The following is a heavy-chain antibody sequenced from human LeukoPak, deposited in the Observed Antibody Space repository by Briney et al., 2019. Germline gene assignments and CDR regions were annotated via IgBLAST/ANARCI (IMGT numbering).Heavy chain of an antibody. D-gene: IGHD6-13*01. CDR2: IYHSGST. Sequence: PSETLSPTCAVSGYSISSGYYWGWIRPPPGKGLEWIGSIYHSGSTYYNPSLKSRVTISVDTSKNQFSLKLSSVTAADTAVYYCASSSSWSLAYYYYMDVWGKGTTVTVSS. J-gene: IGHJ6*03. CDR1: GYSISSGYY. V-gene: IGHV4-38-2*01. CDR3: ASSSSWSLAYYYYMDV.